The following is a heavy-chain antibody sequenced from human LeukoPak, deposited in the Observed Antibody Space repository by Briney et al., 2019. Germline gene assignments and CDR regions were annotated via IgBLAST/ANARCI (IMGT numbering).Heavy chain of an antibody. D-gene: IGHD3-10*01. Sequence: SGTLSLTCAVSGDSISSGNWWSWVRQPPGKGLEWIGEIYHSGSTSYNRSLKSRVTISVDKSKNQLSLKLNSVSAADTAVYYCARGRPGRWFGTFFDPWGQGTLVTVSS. CDR2: IYHSGST. V-gene: IGHV4-4*02. CDR3: ARGRPGRWFGTFFDP. CDR1: GDSISSGNW. J-gene: IGHJ5*02.